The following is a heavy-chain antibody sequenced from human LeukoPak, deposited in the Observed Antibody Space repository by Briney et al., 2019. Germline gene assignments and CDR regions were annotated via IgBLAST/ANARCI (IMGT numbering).Heavy chain of an antibody. J-gene: IGHJ6*02. V-gene: IGHV3-23*01. D-gene: IGHD3-10*01. CDR1: GFTFSSYA. CDR2: ISGSGGST. CDR3: ANSMVRGVAYYYYGMDV. Sequence: GGSLRLSCAASGFTFSSYAMSWVRQAPGKGVEWVSAISGSGGSTYYADSVKGRFTISRDNSKNTLYLQMNSLRAEDTAVYYCANSMVRGVAYYYYGMDVWGQGTTVTVSS.